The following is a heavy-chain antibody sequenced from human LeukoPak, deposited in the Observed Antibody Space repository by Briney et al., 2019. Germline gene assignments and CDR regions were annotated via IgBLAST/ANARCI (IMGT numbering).Heavy chain of an antibody. D-gene: IGHD4-17*01. J-gene: IGHJ4*02. CDR3: AKPHESDYGDYSHFDY. V-gene: IGHV3-30*02. CDR2: IRYDGSNK. Sequence: GGSLRLSCAASGFTFSSYGMHWVRQAPGKGLEWVAFIRYDGSNKYYADSVKGRFTISRDNSMNTLYLQMNSLRAEDTAVYYCAKPHESDYGDYSHFDYWGQGTLVTVSS. CDR1: GFTFSSYG.